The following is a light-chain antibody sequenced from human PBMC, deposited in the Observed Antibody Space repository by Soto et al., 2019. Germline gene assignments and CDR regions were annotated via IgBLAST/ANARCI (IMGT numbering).Light chain of an antibody. CDR3: QQYHIYSWT. CDR2: EAS. CDR1: QSISSY. Sequence: DIHMTQSPSSLSSSVGDIVGLTSRASQSISSYLNRYQQKPGKAPKLLIYEASNLESGVPSRFSGSGSGTEFTLSITSLQPDDFATYYCQQYHIYSWTFGQGTKVDI. J-gene: IGKJ1*01. V-gene: IGKV1-5*01.